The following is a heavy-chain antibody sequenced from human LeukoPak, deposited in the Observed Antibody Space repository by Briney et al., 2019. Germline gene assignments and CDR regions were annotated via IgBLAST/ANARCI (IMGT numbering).Heavy chain of an antibody. V-gene: IGHV3-7*01. CDR2: IKQDRSEK. Sequence: GGSLRLSCAASGFTFTNYWMSWVRQAPGKGLELVANIKQDRSEKYYVDSVKGRFTISRDNARNLLSLQMNSLRAEDTAVYYCARGDPIYDFWSGGDYWGQGSLVTVSS. J-gene: IGHJ4*02. CDR3: ARGDPIYDFWSGGDY. CDR1: GFTFTNYW. D-gene: IGHD3-3*01.